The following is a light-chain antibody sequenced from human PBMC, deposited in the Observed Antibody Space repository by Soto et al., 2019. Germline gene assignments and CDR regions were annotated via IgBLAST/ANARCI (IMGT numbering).Light chain of an antibody. CDR1: QSVSSSY. CDR2: GAS. CDR3: QQYGSSPPMYT. V-gene: IGKV3-20*01. J-gene: IGKJ2*01. Sequence: EIVLTQSPGTLSLSPGERATLSCRASQSVSSSYLAWYQQKPGQAPRLLIYGASSRATGIPDRFSGSWSGTDLTLTIRRLEPEDFAVYYCQQYGSSPPMYTFGQGTKLEIK.